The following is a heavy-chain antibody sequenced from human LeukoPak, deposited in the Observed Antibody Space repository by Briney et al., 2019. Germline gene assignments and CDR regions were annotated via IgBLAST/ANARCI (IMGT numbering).Heavy chain of an antibody. CDR1: GGTFSSYA. Sequence: SVKVSCKASGGTFSSYAISWVRQAPGQGLEWLGGIIPIFGTANYAQKFQGRVTITADESTSTAYMELGSLRSEDTALYYCARGARLQPMGEFWGQGTLVTVSS. CDR2: IIPIFGTA. CDR3: ARGARLQPMGEF. V-gene: IGHV1-69*13. J-gene: IGHJ4*02. D-gene: IGHD4-11*01.